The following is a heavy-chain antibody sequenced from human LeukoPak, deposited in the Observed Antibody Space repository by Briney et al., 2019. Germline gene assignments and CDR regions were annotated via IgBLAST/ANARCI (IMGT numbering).Heavy chain of an antibody. D-gene: IGHD2-15*01. CDR2: IKQDGSEK. CDR3: ARYDCDGGDLGYCSGGSCYFPTYFDY. Sequence: TGGSLRLSCAASGFTFSSYWMSWVRQAPGKGLEWVANIKQDGSEKYYVDSVKGRFTISRDNAKNSLYLQMNSLRAEDTAVYYCARYDCDGGDLGYCSGGSCYFPTYFDYWGQGTLVTVSS. J-gene: IGHJ4*02. V-gene: IGHV3-7*01. CDR1: GFTFSSYW.